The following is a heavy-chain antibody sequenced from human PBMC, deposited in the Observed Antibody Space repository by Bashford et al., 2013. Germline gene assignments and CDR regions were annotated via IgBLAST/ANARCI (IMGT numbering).Heavy chain of an antibody. D-gene: IGHD3-3*01. CDR2: IDPSDSYI. Sequence: GESLKISCKSSGYTFTNYWISWVRQMPGKGLEWMGRIDPSDSYINYSPSFEGHVTISVDKSISTAYLQWSSLRASDTAMYYCARLTWSSDYNVLDVWGQGTTVTVSS. V-gene: IGHV5-10-1*01. CDR1: GYTFTNYW. CDR3: ARLTWSSDYNVLDV. J-gene: IGHJ6*02.